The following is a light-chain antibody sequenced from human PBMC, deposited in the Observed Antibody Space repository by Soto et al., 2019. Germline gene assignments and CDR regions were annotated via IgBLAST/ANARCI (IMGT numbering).Light chain of an antibody. V-gene: IGLV2-8*01. CDR3: CADAGNNLV. CDR2: DVS. J-gene: IGLJ3*02. CDR1: SSDVGGDNF. Sequence: QSVLTQPPSASGAPGQAVTISCTGTSSDVGGDNFVSWHQQHPVKAPKLMIYDVSERPAGVPDRFSGSNSGNRPSLTVFGLQAEDEADYYCCADAGNNLVFGGGNKLTVL.